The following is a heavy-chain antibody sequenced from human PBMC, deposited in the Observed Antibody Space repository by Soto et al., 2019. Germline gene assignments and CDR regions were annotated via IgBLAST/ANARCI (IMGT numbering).Heavy chain of an antibody. J-gene: IGHJ4*02. D-gene: IGHD6-19*01. V-gene: IGHV3-7*01. CDR2: IKQDGSEK. Sequence: EVQLVESGGGLVQPGGSLRLSCAASGFTFSSYWMSWVRQAPGKGLEWVANIKQDGSEKYYVDSVKGRFTISRDNAKNSVYLKMNSLRAEDTAVYYCARGVTVAPHIAVAGTEDYWGQGTLVTVSS. CDR1: GFTFSSYW. CDR3: ARGVTVAPHIAVAGTEDY.